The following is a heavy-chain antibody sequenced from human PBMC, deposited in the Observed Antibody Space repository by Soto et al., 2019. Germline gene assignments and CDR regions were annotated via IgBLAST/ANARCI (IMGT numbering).Heavy chain of an antibody. CDR1: GFTFSSYG. Sequence: QVQLVESGGGVVQPGRSLRLSCAASGFTFSSYGMHWVRQAPGKGLEWVAVIWYDGSNKYYADSVKGRFTISRDNSKNTLYLQMNSLSAEDTGVYYCAREGDYCSSTSCYGAYYYYMDVWGKGTTVTVSS. D-gene: IGHD2-2*01. CDR3: AREGDYCSSTSCYGAYYYYMDV. CDR2: IWYDGSNK. J-gene: IGHJ6*03. V-gene: IGHV3-33*01.